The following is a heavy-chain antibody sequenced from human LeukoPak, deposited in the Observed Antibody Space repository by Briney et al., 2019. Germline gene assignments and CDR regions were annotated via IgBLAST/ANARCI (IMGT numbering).Heavy chain of an antibody. J-gene: IGHJ4*02. CDR3: TRETSARYFHY. V-gene: IGHV1-8*01. CDR1: GYTLTSYD. Sequence: ASVKVSCKACGYTLTSYDINWVRQATGQGLEWMGWMNPNSGRTGYAQNFQGRITITRNTSISTAYMELSSLRSEDTAVYYCTRETSARYFHYWGQGTLVTVSS. CDR2: MNPNSGRT.